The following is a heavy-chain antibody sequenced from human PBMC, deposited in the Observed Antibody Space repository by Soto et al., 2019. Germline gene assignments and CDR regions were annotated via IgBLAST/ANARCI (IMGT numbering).Heavy chain of an antibody. V-gene: IGHV1-18*04. CDR3: ARTYNWNSEGFDH. Sequence: QVQLEQSGAEVKEPGASVKVSCKASGYPFGTYAITWVRQAPGQGLEWVGWISTNSGNTYYAQNFQGRVTLTTDISTTTAYMELMSLTSDDTAIYYCARTYNWNSEGFDHWGQGTLVTVST. J-gene: IGHJ4*02. CDR1: GYPFGTYA. CDR2: ISTNSGNT. D-gene: IGHD1-7*01.